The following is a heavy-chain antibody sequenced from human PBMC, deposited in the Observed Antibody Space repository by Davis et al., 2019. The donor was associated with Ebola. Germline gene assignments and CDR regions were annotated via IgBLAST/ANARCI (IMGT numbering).Heavy chain of an antibody. D-gene: IGHD4-23*01. CDR1: GYTFTSYY. J-gene: IGHJ6*02. CDR3: ARSVTTVVTPGYYYYGMDV. Sequence: ASVKVSCKASGYTFTSYYMHWVRQAPGQGLEWMGIINPSGGSTSYAQKFQGRVTMTRDPSTSTVYMELSSLRSEDTAVYYCARSVTTVVTPGYYYYGMDVWGQGTTVTVSS. CDR2: INPSGGST. V-gene: IGHV1-46*01.